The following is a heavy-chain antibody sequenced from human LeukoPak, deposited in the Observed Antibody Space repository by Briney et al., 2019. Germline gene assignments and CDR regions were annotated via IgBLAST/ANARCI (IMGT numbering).Heavy chain of an antibody. CDR2: INHSGST. V-gene: IGHV4-34*01. D-gene: IGHD3-3*01. CDR3: ARYPLVGSTSEWLFAPSYYYYGMDV. J-gene: IGHJ6*02. Sequence: PSETLSLTCAVYGGSLSGYYWSWIRQPPGKGLEWIGEINHSGSTNYNSSLKSRVIISVDTSKKQFSLKLSSVTAADTAAYYCARYPLVGSTSEWLFAPSYYYYGMDVWGQGTTVTVSS. CDR1: GGSLSGYY.